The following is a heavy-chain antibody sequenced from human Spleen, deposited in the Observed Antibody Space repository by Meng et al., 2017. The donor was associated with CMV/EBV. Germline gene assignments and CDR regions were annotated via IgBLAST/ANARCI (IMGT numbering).Heavy chain of an antibody. J-gene: IGHJ4*02. CDR2: INWNGGAR. CDR1: GFMLDNYA. V-gene: IGHV3-20*03. CDR3: ARHRSSGYHSPLDY. Sequence: SGFMLDNYAMSWVRRVPGKGLEWVSAINWNGGARGYTDSVKGRFSISKDGAKSSLYLQMNSLRAEDTALYYCARHRSSGYHSPLDYWGQGTLVTVSS. D-gene: IGHD3-22*01.